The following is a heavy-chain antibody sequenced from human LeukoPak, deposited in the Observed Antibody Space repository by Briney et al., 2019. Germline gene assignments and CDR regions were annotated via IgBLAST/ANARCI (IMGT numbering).Heavy chain of an antibody. Sequence: SETLSLTCAVYGGSFSGYYWSWIRQPPGKGLEWIGEINHSGSTNYNPSLKSRVTISVDTSKNQFSLKLSSVTAADTAVYYCARDAWGIFDPWGQGTLVTVSS. D-gene: IGHD3-16*01. CDR1: GGSFSGYY. J-gene: IGHJ5*02. CDR2: INHSGST. V-gene: IGHV4-34*01. CDR3: ARDAWGIFDP.